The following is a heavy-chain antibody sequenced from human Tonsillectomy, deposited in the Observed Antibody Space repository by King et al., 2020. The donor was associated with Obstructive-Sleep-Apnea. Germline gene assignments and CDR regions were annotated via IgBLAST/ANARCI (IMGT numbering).Heavy chain of an antibody. Sequence: VQLVESGGGLVQPGGSLRLSCAASGFTFSSYSLNWVRQAQGKGLEWVSHISHSSTTTYYADSVEGRFTVSRDNADNSLYLQMSSLRVEDTAVYYCARGGRGTGIDYWGQGTLVTVSS. CDR1: GFTFSSYS. CDR3: ARGGRGTGIDY. V-gene: IGHV3-48*01. CDR2: ISHSSTTT. J-gene: IGHJ4*02.